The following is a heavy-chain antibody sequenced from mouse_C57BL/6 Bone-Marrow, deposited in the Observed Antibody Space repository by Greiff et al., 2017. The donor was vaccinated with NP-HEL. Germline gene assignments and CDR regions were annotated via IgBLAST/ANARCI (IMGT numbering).Heavy chain of an antibody. J-gene: IGHJ2*01. V-gene: IGHV1-69*01. Sequence: QVQLQQPGAELVMPGASVKLSCKASGYTFTSYWMHWVKQRPGQGLEWIGEIDPSDSYTNYNQKCKGKSTLTVDKSSSTAYMQLSSLTSEDSAVYYCARSNYGYDAGFDYWGQGTTLTVSS. CDR2: IDPSDSYT. CDR1: GYTFTSYW. CDR3: ARSNYGYDAGFDY. D-gene: IGHD2-2*01.